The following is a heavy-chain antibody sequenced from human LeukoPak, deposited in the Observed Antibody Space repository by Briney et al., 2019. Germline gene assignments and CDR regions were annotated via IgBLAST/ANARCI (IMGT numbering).Heavy chain of an antibody. V-gene: IGHV4-34*01. Sequence: SETLSLTCAVYGGSFSGYYWSWIRQPPGKGLEWIGEISHGGTTNYNPSLKSRVTMSVDTSRNQFSLKLTSVTAADTAVYYCARGNYHSSGYGSFDCWGQGTLVTVSS. J-gene: IGHJ4*02. CDR1: GGSFSGYY. D-gene: IGHD5-18*01. CDR3: ARGNYHSSGYGSFDC. CDR2: ISHGGTT.